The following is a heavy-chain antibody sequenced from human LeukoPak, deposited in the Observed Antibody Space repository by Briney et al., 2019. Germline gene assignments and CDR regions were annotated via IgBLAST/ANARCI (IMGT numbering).Heavy chain of an antibody. Sequence: GGSLRLSCAASGFTFSSYEMNWVRQAPGKGLEWVSYISSSGSTIYYADSVKGGFTISRENEKKTLYMQKKSLRAEETGVYYCARVRVGSGTSHSADSFDIWGQGTMVTVSS. CDR2: ISSSGSTI. CDR1: GFTFSSYE. D-gene: IGHD1-26*01. J-gene: IGHJ3*02. V-gene: IGHV3-48*03. CDR3: ARVRVGSGTSHSADSFDI.